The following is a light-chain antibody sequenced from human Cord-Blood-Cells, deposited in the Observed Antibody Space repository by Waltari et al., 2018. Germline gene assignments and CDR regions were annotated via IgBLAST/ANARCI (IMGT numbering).Light chain of an antibody. J-gene: IGKJ4*01. CDR3: QQYNNWPPLT. CDR1: QSVSTN. V-gene: IGKV3-15*01. Sequence: EIVLTQSPATLSVSPGGRATLSCRASQSVSTNLAWYQQKPGQAPRLLICGASTRATGMPARFAGRGSGTEFTLSISSLQSEDFAVYYCQQYNNWPPLTFGGGTKVEIK. CDR2: GAS.